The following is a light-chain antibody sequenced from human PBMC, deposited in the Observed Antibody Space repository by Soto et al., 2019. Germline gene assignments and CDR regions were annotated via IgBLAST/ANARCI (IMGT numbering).Light chain of an antibody. CDR3: QQSFTTPWT. CDR1: ESIRNE. Sequence: DIQMTQSPSSLSASLGARVTITCRPSESIRNELNWFQQRPGKAPRLLIYDTFTLQSGVPSRFSGSVSGTEFSLPISSLQAGDSAIYYCQQSFTTPWTFGQGTKVEI. CDR2: DTF. J-gene: IGKJ1*01. V-gene: IGKV1-39*01.